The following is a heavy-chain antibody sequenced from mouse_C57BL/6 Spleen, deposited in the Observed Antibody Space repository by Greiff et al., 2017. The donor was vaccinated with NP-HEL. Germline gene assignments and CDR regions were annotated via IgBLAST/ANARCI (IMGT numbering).Heavy chain of an antibody. CDR2: INPSTGGT. CDR1: GYSFTGYY. J-gene: IGHJ2*01. V-gene: IGHV1-42*01. Sequence: EVQLQESGPELVKPGASVKISCKASGYSFTGYYMNWVKQSPEKSLEWIGEINPSTGGTTYNQKFKAKATLTVDKSSSTAYMQLKSLTSEDSAVYYCARVIITTVVASFDYWGQGTTLTVSS. CDR3: ARVIITTVVASFDY. D-gene: IGHD1-1*01.